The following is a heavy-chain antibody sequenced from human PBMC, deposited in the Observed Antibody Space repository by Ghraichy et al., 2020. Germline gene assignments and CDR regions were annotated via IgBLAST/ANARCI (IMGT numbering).Heavy chain of an antibody. Sequence: SETLSLTCTVSGGSISSSSYYWGWIRQPPGKGLEWIGSIYYSGSTYYNPSLKSRVTISVDTSKNQFSLKLSSVTAADTAVYYCASFITIFFGQSNWFDPWGQGTLVTVSS. V-gene: IGHV4-39*01. CDR3: ASFITIFFGQSNWFDP. J-gene: IGHJ5*02. D-gene: IGHD3-3*01. CDR2: IYYSGST. CDR1: GGSISSSSYY.